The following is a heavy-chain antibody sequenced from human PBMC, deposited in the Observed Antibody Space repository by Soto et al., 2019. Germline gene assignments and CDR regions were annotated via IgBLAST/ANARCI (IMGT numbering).Heavy chain of an antibody. D-gene: IGHD3-10*01. CDR3: ARGRGRATWFDP. CDR2: VNPNSGNT. V-gene: IGHV1-8*01. J-gene: IGHJ5*02. CDR1: GYTFTTYD. Sequence: QVQLVQSGAEVKKPGASVKVSCQASGYTFTTYDINWVRQATGQGLEWMGWVNPNSGNTAYAQKFQGRVTMTRNTSIYTANMELSSLKSEDTAVYYCARGRGRATWFDPWGQGTLVTVSS.